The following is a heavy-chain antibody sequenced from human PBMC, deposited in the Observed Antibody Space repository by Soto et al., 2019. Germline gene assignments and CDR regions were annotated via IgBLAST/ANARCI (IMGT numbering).Heavy chain of an antibody. CDR2: ISAYNGNT. J-gene: IGHJ6*02. D-gene: IGHD2-15*01. CDR3: ARDRSWVVVAHPGYYYHYGMDV. CDR1: GYTFTSYG. Sequence: RASVKVSCKASGYTFTSYGISWVRQAPGQGLEWMGWISAYNGNTNYAQKLQGRVTMTTDTSTSAAYMELRSLRSDDTAVYYCARDRSWVVVAHPGYYYHYGMDVWGQGTKVTVSS. V-gene: IGHV1-18*01.